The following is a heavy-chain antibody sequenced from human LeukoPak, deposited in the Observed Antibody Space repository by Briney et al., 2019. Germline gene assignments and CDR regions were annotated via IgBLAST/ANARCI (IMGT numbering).Heavy chain of an antibody. CDR1: GYTFTSYY. CDR2: INPSGGST. J-gene: IGHJ5*02. CDR3: ARDRCSGGSCYGWLDP. D-gene: IGHD2-15*01. V-gene: IGHV1-46*01. Sequence: ASVKVSCKASGYTFTSYYMHWVRQAPGQGLEWMGIINPSGGSTSYAQKFQGRVTMTRDTSTSTVYMELSSLRSEDTAVYYCARDRCSGGSCYGWLDPWGQGTLVTVSS.